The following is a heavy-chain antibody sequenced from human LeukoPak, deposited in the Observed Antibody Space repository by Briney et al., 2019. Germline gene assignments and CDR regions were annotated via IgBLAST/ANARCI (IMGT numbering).Heavy chain of an antibody. CDR2: VIPSGNSA. CDR1: GFTFTTYG. D-gene: IGHD3-22*01. J-gene: IGHJ3*02. Sequence: GGSLRLSCTASGFTFTTYGMSWVRQAPGKGLEWVSGVIPSGNSAYYADSVKGRFTISRDNSKNTLYLQMNSLRAEDTAVYYCARDSYYYDTSDYYNAFDIWGQGTMVTVSS. V-gene: IGHV3-23*01. CDR3: ARDSYYYDTSDYYNAFDI.